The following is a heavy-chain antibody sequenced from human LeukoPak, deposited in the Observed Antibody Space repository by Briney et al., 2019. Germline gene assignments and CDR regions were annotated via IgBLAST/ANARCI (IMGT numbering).Heavy chain of an antibody. V-gene: IGHV4-39*01. J-gene: IGHJ4*03. CDR3: ARAMKGNLTRGAAGTSRYFEY. D-gene: IGHD6-13*01. CDR2: IYYSGST. Sequence: SETLTHPCTVSGGSICSISYFWGGIRQPPGKGLEWIGSIYYSGSTYYNPSLKSRVPISEATSKNQSSLKLSTETATDTAVYCCARAMKGNLTRGAAGTSRYFEYWG. CDR1: GGSICSISYF.